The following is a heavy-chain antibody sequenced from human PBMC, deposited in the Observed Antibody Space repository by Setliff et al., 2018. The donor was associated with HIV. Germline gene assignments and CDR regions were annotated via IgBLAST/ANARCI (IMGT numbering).Heavy chain of an antibody. V-gene: IGHV4-39*01. CDR2: IYYSGST. Sequence: SETLSLTCTVSGGSISSSSYYWGWFRQPPGKGLEWIGSIYYSGSTYYNPSLKSRVTISVDTSKNQFSLKLSSVTAADTAVYYCARLRIAAKNYFDYWGQGTLVTVSS. D-gene: IGHD6-25*01. CDR1: GGSISSSSYY. J-gene: IGHJ4*02. CDR3: ARLRIAAKNYFDY.